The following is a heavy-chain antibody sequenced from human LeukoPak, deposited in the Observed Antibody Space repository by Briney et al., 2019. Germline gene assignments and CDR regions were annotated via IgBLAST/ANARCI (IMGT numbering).Heavy chain of an antibody. Sequence: GGSPRLSCAASGFTFSTSVMHWVRQAPGRGLEWLSFIRFDGSEKYYADSVKARFSTSRDNSMNTLYLQMNSLRPEDTAVYYCARGVSSPLDYWGQGTLVTVSS. D-gene: IGHD6-6*01. J-gene: IGHJ4*02. CDR2: IRFDGSEK. CDR3: ARGVSSPLDY. V-gene: IGHV3-30*02. CDR1: GFTFSTSV.